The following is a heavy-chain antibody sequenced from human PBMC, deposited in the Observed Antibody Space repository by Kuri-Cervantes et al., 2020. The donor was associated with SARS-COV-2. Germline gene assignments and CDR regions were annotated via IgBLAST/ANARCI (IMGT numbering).Heavy chain of an antibody. Sequence: ESLKISCVVSDYSISSAYYWGWIRQPPGKGLEWIGNIFHTGNTYYNPSLKSRVTISGDTSKNQVSLKLSSVTAADTAVYYCARDYPIGSYYFDYWGQGTLVTVSS. V-gene: IGHV4-38-2*02. CDR3: ARDYPIGSYYFDY. CDR2: IFHTGNT. CDR1: DYSISSAYY. J-gene: IGHJ4*02. D-gene: IGHD1-26*01.